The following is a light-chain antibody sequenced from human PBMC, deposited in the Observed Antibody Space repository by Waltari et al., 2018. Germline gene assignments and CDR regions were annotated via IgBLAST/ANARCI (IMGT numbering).Light chain of an antibody. Sequence: ETVMTQSPGTLSVSPGDRVSLSCRASQSVSSELAWYQQKPGQTPRPLIYGASTRVTGIPARFSGSGSGTEFTLTISSLQSEDFGVYYCQQYNKWPLTFGGGTKVEIK. V-gene: IGKV3-15*01. CDR3: QQYNKWPLT. CDR2: GAS. J-gene: IGKJ4*01. CDR1: QSVSSE.